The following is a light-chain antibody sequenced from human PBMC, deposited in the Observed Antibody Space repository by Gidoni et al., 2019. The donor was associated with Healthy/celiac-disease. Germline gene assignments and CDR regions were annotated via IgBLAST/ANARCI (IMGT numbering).Light chain of an antibody. CDR2: KAS. V-gene: IGKV1-5*03. J-gene: IGKJ1*01. CDR3: QQYTSYPST. Sequence: DIQMTQYPSTLSASVVDRVTITCRASQSISSWLAWYQQKPGKAPKLLIYKASSLESGVPSRFSGSGSGTEFTLTISSLQPDDFATYYCQQYTSYPSTFGQXTKVEIK. CDR1: QSISSW.